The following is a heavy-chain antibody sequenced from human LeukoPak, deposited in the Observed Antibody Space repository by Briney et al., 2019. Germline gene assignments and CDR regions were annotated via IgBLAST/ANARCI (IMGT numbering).Heavy chain of an antibody. D-gene: IGHD3-3*01. J-gene: IGHJ6*02. CDR1: GGTFSSYA. CDR2: IIPILGIA. CDR3: ATNPGGITIFGVALPYYYGMDV. V-gene: IGHV1-69*04. Sequence: SVKVSCKASGGTFSSYAISWVRQAPGQGLEWMGRIIPILGIANYAQKFQGRVTMTEDTSTDTAYMELSSLRSEDTAVYYCATNPGGITIFGVALPYYYGMDVWGQGTTVTVSS.